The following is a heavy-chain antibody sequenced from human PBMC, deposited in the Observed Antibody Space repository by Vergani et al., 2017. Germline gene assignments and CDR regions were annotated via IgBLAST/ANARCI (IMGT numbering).Heavy chain of an antibody. D-gene: IGHD3-10*01. J-gene: IGHJ4*02. V-gene: IGHV4-34*02. CDR2: ITAIGSA. CDR1: GGSLSGYF. CDR3: ASRRPRLNLGSKSNAGTFDS. Sequence: QVHLQQRGAGVLKPSETLSLTCGVIGGSLSGYFWSWIRQSPGRGLEWIGEITAIGSAKYSPSATSRVTISVDTSRGAFTLTVTSVTAADTGLSFCASRRPRLNLGSKSNAGTFDSWGQGTLVTVSS.